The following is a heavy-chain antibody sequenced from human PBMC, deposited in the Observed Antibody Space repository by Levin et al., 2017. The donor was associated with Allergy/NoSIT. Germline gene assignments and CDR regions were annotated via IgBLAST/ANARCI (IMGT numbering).Heavy chain of an antibody. V-gene: IGHV4-59*01. CDR3: ARVLQFDWFSGYYFDY. CDR2: IYYSGST. D-gene: IGHD3-9*01. J-gene: IGHJ4*02. CDR1: GGSISSYY. Sequence: SETLSLTCTVSGGSISSYYWSWIRQPPGKGLEWIGYIYYSGSTNYNPSLKSRVTISVDTSKNQFSLKLSSVTAADTAVYYCARVLQFDWFSGYYFDYWGQGTLVTVSS.